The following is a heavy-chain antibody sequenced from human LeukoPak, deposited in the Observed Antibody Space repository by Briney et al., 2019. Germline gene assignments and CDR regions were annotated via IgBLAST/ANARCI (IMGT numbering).Heavy chain of an antibody. CDR3: ARSRIAAADTDY. J-gene: IGHJ4*02. CDR1: GFTFISHC. Sequence: GGSLRLSCAASGFTFISHCMTWVRQAPGKGLEWVSSISSSSSYIYYADSVKGRFTISRDNAKNSLYLQMNSLRAEDTAVYYCARSRIAAADTDYWGQGTLVTVSS. V-gene: IGHV3-21*01. CDR2: ISSSSSYI. D-gene: IGHD6-13*01.